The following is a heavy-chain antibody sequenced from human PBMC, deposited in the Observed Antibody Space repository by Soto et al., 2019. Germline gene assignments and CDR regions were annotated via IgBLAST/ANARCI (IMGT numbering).Heavy chain of an antibody. CDR1: GASICTYY. Sequence: QMQLQESGPGVVKPSETLSLTCTVSGASICTYYWTWIRQAPGKGLEWIGYLYYSGNTNYNPSLKSRVTMSVDTSKNHFYLTLTSATAADTAVYFCARGGSEGGLDVWGQGTPVAVSS. CDR2: LYYSGNT. J-gene: IGHJ6*02. V-gene: IGHV4-59*01. D-gene: IGHD3-10*01. CDR3: ARGGSEGGLDV.